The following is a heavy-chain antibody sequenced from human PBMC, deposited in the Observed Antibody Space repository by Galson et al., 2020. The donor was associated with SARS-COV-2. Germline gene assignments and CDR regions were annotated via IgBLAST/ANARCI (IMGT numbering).Heavy chain of an antibody. V-gene: IGHV3-48*01. J-gene: IGHJ3*01. CDR3: TRDRYYDLLTDPYFSEDALDV. Sequence: GESLKISCAASGFTFSSYSMHWVRQAPGKGLQWISYIGSSGGTIHYADSVKGRFTISRDNARYSLFLQMSSLRAEDTAVYYCTRDRYYDLLTDPYFSEDALDVWGQGTMVIVSS. CDR1: GFTFSSYS. D-gene: IGHD3-9*01. CDR2: IGSSGGTI.